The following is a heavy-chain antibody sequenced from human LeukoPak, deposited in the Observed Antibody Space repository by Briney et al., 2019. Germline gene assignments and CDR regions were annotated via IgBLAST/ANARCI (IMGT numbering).Heavy chain of an antibody. J-gene: IGHJ6*03. D-gene: IGHD3-3*01. CDR3: ARLGYDFWSGYLCYYYYYMDV. Sequence: PSETLSLTCTVSGGSISSYYWSWIRQPPGKGLEWIGYIYTSGSTNYNPSLKSRVTISVDTSKNQFSLKLSSVTAADTAVYYCARLGYDFWSGYLCYYYYYMDVWGKGTTVTVSS. CDR1: GGSISSYY. CDR2: IYTSGST. V-gene: IGHV4-4*09.